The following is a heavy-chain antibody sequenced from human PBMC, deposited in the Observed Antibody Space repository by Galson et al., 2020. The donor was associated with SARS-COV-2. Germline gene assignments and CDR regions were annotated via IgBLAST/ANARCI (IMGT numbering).Heavy chain of an antibody. J-gene: IGHJ4*02. V-gene: IGHV3-30*02. Sequence: GGSLRLSCAASAFTFSSYGMHWVRQAPGKGLEWVAFIRYDGSNKYYADSVKGRFTISRDNSKNTLYLQMNSLRAEDTAVYYCAKELERATIIPTLGDYWGQGTLVIVSS. CDR1: AFTFSSYG. CDR3: AKELERATIIPTLGDY. D-gene: IGHD5-12*01. CDR2: IRYDGSNK.